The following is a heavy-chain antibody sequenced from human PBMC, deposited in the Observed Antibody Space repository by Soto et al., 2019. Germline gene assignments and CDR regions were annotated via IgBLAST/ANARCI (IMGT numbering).Heavy chain of an antibody. CDR2: INPNSGGT. J-gene: IGHJ6*02. CDR3: ARDVVIVGARTYYYYYGMDV. D-gene: IGHD1-26*01. V-gene: IGHV1-2*04. Sequence: EASVKVSCKASGYTFTGYYMHWVRQAPGQGLEWMGWINPNSGGTNYAQKFQGWVTMTRDTSISTAYMELSRLRSDDTAVYYCARDVVIVGARTYYYYYGMDVWGQGTTVTVSS. CDR1: GYTFTGYY.